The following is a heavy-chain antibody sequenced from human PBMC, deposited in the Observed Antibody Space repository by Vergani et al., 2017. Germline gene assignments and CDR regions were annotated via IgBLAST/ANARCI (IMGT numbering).Heavy chain of an antibody. CDR2: IDPSDSYT. V-gene: IGHV5-10-1*01. CDR3: ARHGSGSYCGERD. J-gene: IGHJ4*02. D-gene: IGHD1-26*01. CDR1: GYTFTSYG. Sequence: VQLVQSGAEVKKPGASVKVSCKASGYTFTSYGISWVRQMPGKGLEWMGRIDPSDSYTNYSPSFQGHVTISADKSISTAYLQWSSLKASDTAMYYCARHGSGSYCGERDWGQGTLVTVSS.